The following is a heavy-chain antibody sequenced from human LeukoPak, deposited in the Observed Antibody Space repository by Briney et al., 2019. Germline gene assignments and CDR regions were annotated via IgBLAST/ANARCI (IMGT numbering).Heavy chain of an antibody. J-gene: IGHJ6*02. V-gene: IGHV4-34*01. CDR1: GGSFSGYY. Sequence: SETLSLTCAVYGGSFSGYYWSWIRQPPGKGLEWIGEINHSGSTNYNPSLKSRVTISVDTSKNQFSLKLSSVTAADTAVYYCARQEVDYHYGMDVWGQGTTVTVSS. D-gene: IGHD2-2*01. CDR2: INHSGST. CDR3: ARQEVDYHYGMDV.